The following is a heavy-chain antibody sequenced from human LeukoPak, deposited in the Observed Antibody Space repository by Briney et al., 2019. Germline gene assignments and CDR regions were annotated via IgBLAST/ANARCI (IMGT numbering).Heavy chain of an antibody. CDR2: INPNSGGT. V-gene: IGHV1-2*02. CDR1: GYTFTGYY. J-gene: IGHJ4*02. CDR3: ARGLASSGWYYFDY. D-gene: IGHD6-19*01. Sequence: ASVKVSCKASGYTFTGYYMHWVRQAPGQGLEWMGWINPNSGGTNYAQKFQGRVTMTRDTSISTAYMELSRLRSDDTAVYYCARGLASSGWYYFDYWGQGTLVTVSS.